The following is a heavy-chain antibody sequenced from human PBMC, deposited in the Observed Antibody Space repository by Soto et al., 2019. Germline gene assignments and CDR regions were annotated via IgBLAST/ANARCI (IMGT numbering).Heavy chain of an antibody. CDR2: IYPGDSDT. CDR3: ARAYCSGGSCYSAYYYGMDV. J-gene: IGHJ6*02. CDR1: GESFTSYW. V-gene: IGHV5-51*01. D-gene: IGHD2-15*01. Sequence: EAVKISCEGSGESFTSYWSGWVRQMTVKVLELMWIIYPGDSDTRYSPSFQGQVTISADKSISTAYLQWSSLKASDTVMYYCARAYCSGGSCYSAYYYGMDVWGQGTTVTVSS.